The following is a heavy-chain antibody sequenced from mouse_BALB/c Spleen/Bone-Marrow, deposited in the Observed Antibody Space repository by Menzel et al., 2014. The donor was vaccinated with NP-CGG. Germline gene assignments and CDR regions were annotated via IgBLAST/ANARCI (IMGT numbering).Heavy chain of an antibody. V-gene: IGHV2-4-1*01. D-gene: IGHD6-5*01. Sequence: VQLVESGPGLVQPSQSLSITCTVSGFSLTSYGVHWVRQSPGKGLEWLGMIWSGGSTDYNAAFISRLSISKDNSKSQVFFKMNSLQPDDTAIYYCARNSYVPFAYWGQGTLVTVFA. J-gene: IGHJ3*01. CDR3: ARNSYVPFAY. CDR2: IWSGGST. CDR1: GFSLTSYG.